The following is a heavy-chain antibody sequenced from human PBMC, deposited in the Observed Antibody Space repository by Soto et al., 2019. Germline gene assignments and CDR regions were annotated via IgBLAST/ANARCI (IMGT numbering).Heavy chain of an antibody. CDR3: AKGFSSEYYFDY. CDR1: GFSLANYG. J-gene: IGHJ4*02. D-gene: IGHD3-3*01. V-gene: IGHV3-30*14. CDR2: TSHGDTYK. Sequence: GGSLRLSCEASGFSLANYGMHWVRQAPGKGLEWVAATSHGDTYKYNADSVKGRSTISRDNSKNTLYLQMNSLRAEDTAVYYCAKGFSSEYYFDYWGQGTLVTVSS.